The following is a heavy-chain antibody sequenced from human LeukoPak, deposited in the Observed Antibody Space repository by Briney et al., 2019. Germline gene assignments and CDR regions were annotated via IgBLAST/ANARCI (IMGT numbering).Heavy chain of an antibody. V-gene: IGHV3-23*01. CDR1: GFTFSSYA. Sequence: QPGGSLLLSCAASGFTFSSYAMSWVRQAPGKGLEWVSAISGSGGSTYYADSVKGRFTISRDNSKNTLYLQMNSLRAEDTAVYYCATIWAYSGYDFSDYWGQGTLVTVSS. CDR3: ATIWAYSGYDFSDY. CDR2: ISGSGGST. J-gene: IGHJ4*02. D-gene: IGHD5-12*01.